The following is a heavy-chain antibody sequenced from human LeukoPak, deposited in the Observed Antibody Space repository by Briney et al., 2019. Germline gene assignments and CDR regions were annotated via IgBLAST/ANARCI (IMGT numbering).Heavy chain of an antibody. CDR1: GFTFSDYY. Sequence: GGSLRLSCAASGFTFSDYYMSWIRQAPGKGLEWVSYISSSGSTVYYADSVKGRFTISRDNAKNSLYLQMNSLRAEDTAVYYCARAHYRGGDCYPLPSFGYWGQGTLVTVSS. CDR3: ARAHYRGGDCYPLPSFGY. CDR2: ISSSGSTV. J-gene: IGHJ4*02. V-gene: IGHV3-11*01. D-gene: IGHD2-21*02.